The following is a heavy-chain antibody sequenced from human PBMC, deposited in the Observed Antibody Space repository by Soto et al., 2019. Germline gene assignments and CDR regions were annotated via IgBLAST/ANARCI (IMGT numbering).Heavy chain of an antibody. J-gene: IGHJ6*02. CDR2: IIPIFGTA. CDR3: ARDGSGYRSRASPMDV. V-gene: IGHV1-69*01. D-gene: IGHD3-22*01. Sequence: QVQLVQSGAEVKKPGSSVKVSCKASGDTFSSYAISWVRQAPGQGREWMGGIIPIFGTANYAQKFQGRVTINADESTSTAYMELSSLRSEDTAVYYCARDGSGYRSRASPMDVWGQGTTVTVSS. CDR1: GDTFSSYA.